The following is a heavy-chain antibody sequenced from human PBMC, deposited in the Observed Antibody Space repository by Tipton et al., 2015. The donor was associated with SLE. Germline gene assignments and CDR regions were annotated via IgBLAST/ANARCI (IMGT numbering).Heavy chain of an antibody. CDR1: GYTFTTYD. J-gene: IGHJ4*02. V-gene: IGHV1-8*01. CDR3: ARGGDFDY. D-gene: IGHD4-17*01. Sequence: QSGAEVKKPGASVKVSCKASGYTFTTYDINWVRRATGQGIEWMGWMNPDSDNTGYAQKFQGRVTMTRDTSVSTAYMELSSQTSEDTAVYYCARGGDFDYSGQGSLVTVSS. CDR2: MNPDSDNT.